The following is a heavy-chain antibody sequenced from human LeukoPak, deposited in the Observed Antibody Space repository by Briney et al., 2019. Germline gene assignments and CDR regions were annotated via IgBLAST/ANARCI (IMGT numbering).Heavy chain of an antibody. V-gene: IGHV1-18*01. J-gene: IGHJ4*02. D-gene: IGHD3-3*01. Sequence: GASVKVSCKASGYTFTSYGISWVRQAPGQGLEWMGWISAYNGNTNYAQKLQGRVTMTTDTSTSTAYMELRGLRSDDTAVYYCARAIQNYDFWSGYGYWGQGTLVTVSS. CDR2: ISAYNGNT. CDR1: GYTFTSYG. CDR3: ARAIQNYDFWSGYGY.